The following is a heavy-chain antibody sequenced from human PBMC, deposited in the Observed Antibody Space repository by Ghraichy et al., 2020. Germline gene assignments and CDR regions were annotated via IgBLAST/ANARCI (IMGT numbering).Heavy chain of an antibody. CDR2: IKQDGSEE. V-gene: IGHV3-7*01. CDR3: ARDYYCSSTSCYSSRYYYYYMDV. CDR1: GFIFSSYW. D-gene: IGHD2-2*01. J-gene: IGHJ6*03. Sequence: GGSLRLSCAASGFIFSSYWMSWVRQAPGKGLEWVANIKQDGSEEYYVDSVKGRFTISRDNAKNSLFLQMNSLRAEDTAVYYCARDYYCSSTSCYSSRYYYYYMDVWGKGTTVTVSS.